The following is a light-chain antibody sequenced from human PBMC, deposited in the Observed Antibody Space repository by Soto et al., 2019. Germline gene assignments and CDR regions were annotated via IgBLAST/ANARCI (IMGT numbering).Light chain of an antibody. CDR1: SPNIGSNA. CDR3: AAWDASLNGYV. V-gene: IGLV1-44*01. CDR2: SDD. Sequence: QSVLTQPPSASGAPGQRVTISCSGSSPNIGSNAVNWYQQFPGTAPKLLIHSDDQRPSGVPDRLSGSKSGTSASLAISGLQSEDEADYYCAAWDASLNGYVLGTGTKVTVL. J-gene: IGLJ1*01.